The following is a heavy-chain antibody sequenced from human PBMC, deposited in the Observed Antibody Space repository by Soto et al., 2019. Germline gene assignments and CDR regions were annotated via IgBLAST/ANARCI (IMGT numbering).Heavy chain of an antibody. CDR3: ARDLRGYSRYDYLDY. CDR1: GGSISSGGYY. D-gene: IGHD5-12*01. J-gene: IGHJ4*02. CDR2: SYYTGSS. V-gene: IGHV4-31*03. Sequence: ASETLSLTCTVSGGSISSGGYYWSWIRQHPGKGLEWVGYSYYTGSSYYNPSLKRRVTISVDASKNQLSLRLASVTAADTAVYYCARDLRGYSRYDYLDYWGQGIPVTVSS.